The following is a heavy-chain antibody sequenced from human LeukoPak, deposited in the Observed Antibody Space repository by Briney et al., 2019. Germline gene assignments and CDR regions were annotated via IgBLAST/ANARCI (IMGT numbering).Heavy chain of an antibody. CDR3: ARQGELAIDY. CDR2: IYNTGRT. J-gene: IGHJ4*02. D-gene: IGHD1-26*01. Sequence: PSETLSLTCSVSGGSITNYYWSWLRQSPGKGLEWIGFIYNTGRTNYNPSLQSRVTMSIDTSKNHFSLKLSSVTAAYTAVYYCARQGELAIDYWGQGTLVTVSS. CDR1: GGSITNYY. V-gene: IGHV4-59*08.